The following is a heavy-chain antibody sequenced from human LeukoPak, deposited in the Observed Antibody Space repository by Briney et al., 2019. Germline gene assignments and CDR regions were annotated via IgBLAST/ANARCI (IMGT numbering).Heavy chain of an antibody. CDR2: VYISGST. Sequence: PSETLSLTCTVSGGSLGNYFRSWIRQPAGRGLAWIGRVYISGSTDYNRSLKSRVTMSIDTPNNQSSLKLSSGTAADTAIYYCARGVWDTFYYYYIDVWGKGTTVTVSS. J-gene: IGHJ6*03. CDR1: GGSLGNYF. V-gene: IGHV4-4*07. CDR3: ARGVWDTFYYYYIDV. D-gene: IGHD5-18*01.